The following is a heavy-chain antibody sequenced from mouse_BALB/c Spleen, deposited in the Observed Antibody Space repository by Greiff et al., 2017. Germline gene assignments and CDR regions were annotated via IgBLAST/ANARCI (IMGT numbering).Heavy chain of an antibody. CDR3: ARYGDGLDY. V-gene: IGHV1S29*02. Sequence: EVQLQQSGAELARPGASVKISCKASGYTFTDYNMHWVKQSHGKSLEWIGYIYPYNGGTGYNQKFKSKATLTVDNSSTTAYMELRSLTSEDSAVYYCARYGDGLDYWGQGTTLTVSS. CDR1: GYTFTDYN. J-gene: IGHJ2*01. D-gene: IGHD2-3*01. CDR2: IYPYNGGT.